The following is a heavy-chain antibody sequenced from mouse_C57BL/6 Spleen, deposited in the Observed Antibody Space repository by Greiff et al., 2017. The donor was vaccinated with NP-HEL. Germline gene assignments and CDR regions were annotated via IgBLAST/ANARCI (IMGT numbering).Heavy chain of an antibody. J-gene: IGHJ2*01. V-gene: IGHV1-82*01. CDR1: GYAFSSSW. CDR2: IYPGDGDT. D-gene: IGHD1-1*01. CDR3: ARRGITTVFDY. Sequence: VQLQQSGPELVKPGASVKISCKASGYAFSSSWMNWVKQRPGKGLEWIGRIYPGDGDTNYNGKFKGKATLTADKSSSTAYMQLSSLTSEDSAVYFCARRGITTVFDYWGQGTTLTGSS.